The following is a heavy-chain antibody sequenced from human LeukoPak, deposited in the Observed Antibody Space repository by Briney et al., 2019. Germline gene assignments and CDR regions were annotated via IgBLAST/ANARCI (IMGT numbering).Heavy chain of an antibody. D-gene: IGHD6-13*01. CDR1: GFTFDDYA. V-gene: IGHV3-9*01. CDR2: ISWNSGSI. CDR3: AKGISRAFSAAETFDY. J-gene: IGHJ4*02. Sequence: GGSLRLSCAASGFTFDDYAMHWVRQAPGKGLEWVSGISWNSGSIGYADSVKGRFTISRDNAKNSLYLQMNSLRAEDTALYYCAKGISRAFSAAETFDYWGQGTLVTVSS.